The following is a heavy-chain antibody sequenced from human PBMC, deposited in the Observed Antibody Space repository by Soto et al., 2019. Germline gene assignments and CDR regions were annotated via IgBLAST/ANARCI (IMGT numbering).Heavy chain of an antibody. D-gene: IGHD6-6*01. CDR2: IITIFRTT. CDR3: ASPPGARSHYFNY. V-gene: IGHV1-69*12. J-gene: IGHJ4*02. Sequence: QVHLVQSGPEVTKPGSSVRVSCKASGGAVSDFAINWVRQAPGQGLEWMGGIITIFRTTNYAPRFQGRLTLTADDSTGTAYMELNSLRSDDTAVYYCASPPGARSHYFNYWGQGTLIIVSS. CDR1: GGAVSDFA.